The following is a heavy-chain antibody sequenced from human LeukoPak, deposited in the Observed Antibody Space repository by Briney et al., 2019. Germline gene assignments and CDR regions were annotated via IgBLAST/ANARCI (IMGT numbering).Heavy chain of an antibody. CDR3: ARLYCTRTSCYLVDP. CDR1: GGSFSGYY. CDR2: FNHSGST. J-gene: IGHJ5*02. Sequence: RSSETLSLTCAVYGGSFSGYYWSWIRQPPGKGLEWIGEFNHSGSTNYSPSLKSRVTISADTSKNQFSLKLSSVTAADTAVYYCARLYCTRTSCYLVDPWGRGSLVTVSS. V-gene: IGHV4-34*01. D-gene: IGHD2-2*01.